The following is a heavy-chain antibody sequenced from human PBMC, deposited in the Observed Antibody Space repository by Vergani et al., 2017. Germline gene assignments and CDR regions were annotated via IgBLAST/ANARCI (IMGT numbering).Heavy chain of an antibody. V-gene: IGHV4-30-2*01. J-gene: IGHJ4*02. Sequence: QLQLQESGSGLVKPSQTLSLTCAVSGGSISSGGYSWSWIRQPPGKGLEWIGYIYHSGSTYYADSVKGRFTISRDNSKNTLYLQMNSLRAEDTAVYYCAKDTAAAGDWGQGTLVTVSS. CDR3: AKDTAAAGD. D-gene: IGHD6-13*01. CDR2: IYHSGST. CDR1: GGSISSGGYS.